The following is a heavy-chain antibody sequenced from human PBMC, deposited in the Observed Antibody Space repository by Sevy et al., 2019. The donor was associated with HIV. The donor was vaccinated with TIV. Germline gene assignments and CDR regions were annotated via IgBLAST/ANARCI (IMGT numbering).Heavy chain of an antibody. D-gene: IGHD3-16*01. CDR3: ARGGGLDR. V-gene: IGHV3-7*01. CDR1: GFTFCPYC. Sequence: GGSLRLSCEASGFTFCPYCMTWVRQAPGKGLEWVANIWPDGSDKDYVDSVKGRFTISRDNAKNSLYLQMNSLRADDTAMDCWARGGGLDRWGQGALVTVSS. CDR2: IWPDGSDK. J-gene: IGHJ5*02.